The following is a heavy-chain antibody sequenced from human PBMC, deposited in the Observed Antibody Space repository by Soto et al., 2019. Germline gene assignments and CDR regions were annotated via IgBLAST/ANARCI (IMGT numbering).Heavy chain of an antibody. CDR1: SGSISSSNW. Sequence: SETLSLTCAVSSGSISSSNWWIWVRQPPGKGLEWIGEIYHSGSTNYNPSLKSRVTISVDKSKNQFSLRLSSVTAADTAVYYCARARAGAARAYSRNNWFDPWGQG. CDR3: ARARAGAARAYSRNNWFDP. CDR2: IYHSGST. D-gene: IGHD6-13*01. J-gene: IGHJ5*02. V-gene: IGHV4-4*02.